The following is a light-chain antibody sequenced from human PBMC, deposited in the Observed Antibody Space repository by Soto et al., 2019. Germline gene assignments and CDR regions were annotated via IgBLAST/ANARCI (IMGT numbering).Light chain of an antibody. V-gene: IGKV3-15*01. CDR2: GAS. CDR1: QSVSTD. J-gene: IGKJ1*01. Sequence: IVMTQSPATLSVSPGATATLSCRASQSVSTDLAWYQQKPGQVPRVLIYGASTRATDIPARFSGSGSGTDFTLTIDSLQSEDFAVYYCQQYNNWPRTFGQGTKVDIK. CDR3: QQYNNWPRT.